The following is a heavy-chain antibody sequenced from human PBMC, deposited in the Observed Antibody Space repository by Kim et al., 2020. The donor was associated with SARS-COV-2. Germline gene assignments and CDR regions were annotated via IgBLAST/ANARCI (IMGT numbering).Heavy chain of an antibody. CDR3: ARARITMIVVVTVFDY. CDR2: IYYSGST. Sequence: SETLCLTCTVSGGSISSGGYYWSWIRQHPGKGLEWIGYIYYSGSTYYNPSLKSRVTISVDTSKNQFSLKLSSVTAADTAVYYCARARITMIVVVTVFDYWGQGTLVTVSS. J-gene: IGHJ4*02. CDR1: GGSISSGGYY. V-gene: IGHV4-31*03. D-gene: IGHD3-22*01.